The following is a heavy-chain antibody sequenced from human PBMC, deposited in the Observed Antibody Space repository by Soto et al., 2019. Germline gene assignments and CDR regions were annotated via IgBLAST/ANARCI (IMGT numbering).Heavy chain of an antibody. D-gene: IGHD2-2*01. Sequence: GGSLRLSCAASGFTFSSYGMHWVRQAPGKGLEWVAVISYDGSNKYYADSVKGRFTISRDNSKNTLYLQMNSLRAEDTAVYYCAKASASQGYCSSTSCYLNWFDPWGQGTLVTVSS. V-gene: IGHV3-30*18. CDR1: GFTFSSYG. CDR3: AKASASQGYCSSTSCYLNWFDP. J-gene: IGHJ5*02. CDR2: ISYDGSNK.